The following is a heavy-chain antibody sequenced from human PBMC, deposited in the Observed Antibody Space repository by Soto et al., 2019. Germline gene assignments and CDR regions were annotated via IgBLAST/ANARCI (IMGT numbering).Heavy chain of an antibody. CDR2: IYHSGST. J-gene: IGHJ5*02. Sequence: QLQLQESGSGLVKPSQTLSLTRAVSGGSISSGGYSWNWIRQPPGKRLEWIGYIYHSGSTLYNPSLKSRVTISIDKSKNKFSLKLSSVTAADTAVYYCAREQLEGNWFDPWGQGTLVTVSS. CDR1: GGSISSGGYS. V-gene: IGHV4-30-2*01. D-gene: IGHD1-1*01. CDR3: AREQLEGNWFDP.